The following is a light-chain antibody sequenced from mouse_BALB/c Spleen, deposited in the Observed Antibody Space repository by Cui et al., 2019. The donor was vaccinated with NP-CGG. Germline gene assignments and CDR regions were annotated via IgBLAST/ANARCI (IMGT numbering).Light chain of an antibody. V-gene: IGLV1*01. CDR2: GTN. CDR3: ALWYSNHWV. Sequence: QAVVPQESAPTTSPGETVTLTCPSSIGAVTTSNYANWVQEKPDHLFTGLIGGTNNRAPGVPARFSGSLIGDKAALTITGAQTEDEAIYFCALWYSNHWVFGGGTKLTVL. CDR1: IGAVTTSNY. J-gene: IGLJ1*01.